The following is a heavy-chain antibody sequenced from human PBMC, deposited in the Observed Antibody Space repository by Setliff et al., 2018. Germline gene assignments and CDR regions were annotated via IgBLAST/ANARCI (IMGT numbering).Heavy chain of an antibody. D-gene: IGHD2-15*01. J-gene: IGHJ5*02. CDR2: INHTGST. V-gene: IGHV4-34*09. CDR1: GGSFSGYY. Sequence: LSLTCAVYGGSFSGYYWSWIRQPPGNGLELIGEINHTGSTNYNPSLKSRVTISVDTSKNQFSLKINSVTAADTAVYYCARGHCSSGECPNYFDPWGQGTQVTVSS. CDR3: ARGHCSSGECPNYFDP.